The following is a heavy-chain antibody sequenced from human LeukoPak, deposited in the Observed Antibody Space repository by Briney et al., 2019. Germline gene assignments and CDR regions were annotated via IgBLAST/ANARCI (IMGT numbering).Heavy chain of an antibody. CDR2: INHSGST. V-gene: IGHV4-34*01. J-gene: IGHJ6*04. CDR1: GGSFSGYY. D-gene: IGHD5-18*01. Sequence: SETLSLTCAVYGGSFSGYYWSWIRQPPGKGLEWIGEINHSGSTNYNPSLKSRVTISVDTSKNQFSLKLSSVTAADTAVYYCASWGPRGYSYGSYYYYGMDVWGKGTTVTVSS. CDR3: ASWGPRGYSYGSYYYYGMDV.